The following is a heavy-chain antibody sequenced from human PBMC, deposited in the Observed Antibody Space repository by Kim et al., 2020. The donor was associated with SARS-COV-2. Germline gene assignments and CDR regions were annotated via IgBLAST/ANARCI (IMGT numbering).Heavy chain of an antibody. V-gene: IGHV1-18*01. CDR3: ARGARSSGWYRWFDP. Sequence: QKLQGRVTMTTDTSTSTAYMELRSLRSDDTAVYYCARGARSSGWYRWFDPWGQGTLVTVSS. D-gene: IGHD6-19*01. J-gene: IGHJ5*02.